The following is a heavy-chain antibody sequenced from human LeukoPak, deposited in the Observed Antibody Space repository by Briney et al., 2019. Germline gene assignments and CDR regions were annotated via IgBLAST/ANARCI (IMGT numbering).Heavy chain of an antibody. J-gene: IGHJ4*02. CDR3: ARLERVDYGEIDY. D-gene: IGHD4-17*01. Sequence: SETLSLTCTVSGGSISSSSYYWGWIRQPPGKGLEWIGSIYYSGSTYYNPSLKSRVTISVDTSKNHLSLKLSSVTAADTAVYYCARLERVDYGEIDYWGQGTLVTVSS. CDR1: GGSISSSSYY. CDR2: IYYSGST. V-gene: IGHV4-39*02.